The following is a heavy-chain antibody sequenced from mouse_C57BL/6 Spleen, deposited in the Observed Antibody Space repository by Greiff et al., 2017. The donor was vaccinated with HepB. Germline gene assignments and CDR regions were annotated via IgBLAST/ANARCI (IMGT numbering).Heavy chain of an antibody. J-gene: IGHJ4*01. CDR3: ARGLRGYAMDY. CDR1: GFTFSDYG. V-gene: IGHV5-17*01. CDR2: ISSGSSTT. Sequence: EVQLVESGGGLVKPGGSLKLSCAASGFTFSDYGMHWVRQAPEKGLEWVAYISSGSSTTYYADTVKGRFTISRDNAKNTLFLQMTRLRSEDTAMYYCARGLRGYAMDYWGQGTSVTVSS.